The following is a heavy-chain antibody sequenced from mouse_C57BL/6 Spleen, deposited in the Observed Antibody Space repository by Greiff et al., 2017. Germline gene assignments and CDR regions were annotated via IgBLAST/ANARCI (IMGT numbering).Heavy chain of an antibody. V-gene: IGHV1-18*01. D-gene: IGHD2-4*01. J-gene: IGHJ3*01. Sequence: VQLKESGPELVKPGASVKIPCTASGYTFTDYNLDWVKQTPGKSLGWIGDINPNNGGTIYNQKFKGKATLTVDKSSSTAYMELRSLTSEDTAVYYCARYDYDGGFAYWGQGTLVTVSA. CDR1: GYTFTDYN. CDR3: ARYDYDGGFAY. CDR2: INPNNGGT.